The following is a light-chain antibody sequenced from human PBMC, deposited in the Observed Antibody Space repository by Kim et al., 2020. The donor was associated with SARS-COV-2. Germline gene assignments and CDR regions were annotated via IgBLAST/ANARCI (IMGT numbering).Light chain of an antibody. CDR1: SGNIASIY. J-gene: IGLJ3*02. Sequence: KTVTISCTGSSGNIASIYVQWYQQRPASAPTTVIYEDNERPSGVPDRFSGSIDSSSNSASLTISGLKTEDEADYCCQSYDDSNRWVFGGGTKLTVL. CDR3: QSYDDSNRWV. V-gene: IGLV6-57*02. CDR2: EDN.